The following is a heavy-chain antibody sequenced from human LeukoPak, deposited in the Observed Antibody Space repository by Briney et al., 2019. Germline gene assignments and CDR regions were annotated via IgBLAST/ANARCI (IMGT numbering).Heavy chain of an antibody. CDR1: GFTFSNYA. CDR3: AKISPYGGNSA. J-gene: IGHJ4*02. V-gene: IGHV3-23*01. CDR2: ISGNGGST. Sequence: GGSLRLSCAASGFTFSNYAMSWVRQAPGKGLEWVSAISGNGGSTYYADSVKGRFTIYRDNSKNTLYLQMNSLRAEDTAVYYCAKISPYGGNSAWGQGTLVTVSS. D-gene: IGHD4-23*01.